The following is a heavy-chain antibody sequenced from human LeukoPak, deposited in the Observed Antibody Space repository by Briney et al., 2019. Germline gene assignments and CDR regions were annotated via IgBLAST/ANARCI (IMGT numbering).Heavy chain of an antibody. V-gene: IGHV3-7*01. CDR3: ARDHCSSSSCYTYYGMEL. Sequence: GGSLRLSCAASGFSFSSYWMNWVRQVPGKGLEWVANINQDRSEKSYVDSVKGRFTIPRDNAKNSLYLQMNSLRAEDTAVYYCARDHCSSSSCYTYYGMELWGQGTTVTVSS. CDR2: INQDRSEK. D-gene: IGHD2-2*02. CDR1: GFSFSSYW. J-gene: IGHJ6*02.